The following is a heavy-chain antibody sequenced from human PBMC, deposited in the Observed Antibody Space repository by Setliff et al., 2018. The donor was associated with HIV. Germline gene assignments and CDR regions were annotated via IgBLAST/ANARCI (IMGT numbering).Heavy chain of an antibody. CDR3: AKELAASGLGYFDS. D-gene: IGHD3-22*01. V-gene: IGHV3-30*14. J-gene: IGHJ4*02. Sequence: PGGSLRLSCAASGFTFSSYAMHWVRQAPGKGLEWVAVILYDGTNKNYADSVKGRFTISRDKSKNILYLQMNSLRAEDTAVYYCAKELAASGLGYFDSWGRGILVTVS. CDR1: GFTFSSYA. CDR2: ILYDGTNK.